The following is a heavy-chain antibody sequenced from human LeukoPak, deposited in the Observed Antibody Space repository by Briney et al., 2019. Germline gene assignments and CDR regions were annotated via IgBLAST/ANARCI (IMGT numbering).Heavy chain of an antibody. V-gene: IGHV1-69*13. J-gene: IGHJ4*02. Sequence: SVKVSCKASGGTFSSYAISWVRQAPGQGLEWMGGIIPIFGTANYAQKFQGRVTITADESTSTAYMELSSLRSEDTAVYYCARGGYSSSFFDYWGQGTLVTVSS. CDR3: ARGGYSSSFFDY. CDR2: IIPIFGTA. CDR1: GGTFSSYA. D-gene: IGHD6-6*01.